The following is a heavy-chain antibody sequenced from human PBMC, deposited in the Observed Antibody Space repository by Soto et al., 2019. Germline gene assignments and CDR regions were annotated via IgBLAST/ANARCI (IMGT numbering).Heavy chain of an antibody. Sequence: QVQLQESGPGLVKPSQTLSLTCTVSGGSISSGDYYWSWIRQPPGKGLEWIGYIYYSGSTYYNPSLKSRVTLSVDTSKNQFSPKLSSVTAADTAVYYCARGDCISASCYESYYYYGMDVWGQGTTVTVSS. V-gene: IGHV4-30-4*01. CDR3: ARGDCISASCYESYYYYGMDV. CDR1: GGSISSGDYY. D-gene: IGHD2-2*01. J-gene: IGHJ6*02. CDR2: IYYSGST.